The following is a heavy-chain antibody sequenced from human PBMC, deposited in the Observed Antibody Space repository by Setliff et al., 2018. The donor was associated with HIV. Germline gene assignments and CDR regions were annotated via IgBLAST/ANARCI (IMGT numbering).Heavy chain of an antibody. CDR1: GGSFMGYY. D-gene: IGHD6-6*01. J-gene: IGHJ3*02. V-gene: IGHV4-34*01. Sequence: PSETLSLTCAVYGGSFMGYYWNWIRQPPGKGLEWIGEINHSGNTNSNPSLKSRVTISVDPSKSQFSLRLNSVTAADTATYYCARGRESVAPRMCAFDIWGQGTMVTVSS. CDR2: INHSGNT. CDR3: ARGRESVAPRMCAFDI.